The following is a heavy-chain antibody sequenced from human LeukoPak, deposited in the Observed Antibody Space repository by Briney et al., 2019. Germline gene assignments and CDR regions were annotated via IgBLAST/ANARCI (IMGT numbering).Heavy chain of an antibody. CDR3: ARDQSGSLDY. J-gene: IGHJ4*02. CDR2: IKYDGGEK. Sequence: GGSLRLSCAASGFTFGSSWMTWVRQVPGEGLEWVANIKYDGGEKYCADSVKGRFTIARDNAKNSVFLQMSGLRAEDTAVYYCARDQSGSLDYWGQGTLVTVSS. D-gene: IGHD1-26*01. V-gene: IGHV3-7*01. CDR1: GFTFGSSW.